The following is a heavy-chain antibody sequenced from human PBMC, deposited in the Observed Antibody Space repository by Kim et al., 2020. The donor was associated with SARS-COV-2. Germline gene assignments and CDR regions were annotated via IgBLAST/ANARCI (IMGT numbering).Heavy chain of an antibody. V-gene: IGHV4-4*08. Sequence: PNYNPPPKSRVPISVDTSKNQFSLKLSPVTAADTAVYYCARGGREGSDYWGQGTLVTVSS. J-gene: IGHJ4*02. CDR3: ARGGREGSDY. CDR2: P.